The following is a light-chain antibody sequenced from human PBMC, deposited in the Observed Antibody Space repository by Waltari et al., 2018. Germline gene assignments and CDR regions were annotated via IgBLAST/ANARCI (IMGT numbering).Light chain of an antibody. J-gene: IGKJ3*01. CDR3: QQYNRLPPT. Sequence: EVVMTHSPATLSVSLGERAILSCRASQSVNNNLAWYQRKPGQAPRLLIYGASTRATGIAARFSGSGSGTEFTLTISSLQSEDSAIYFCQQYNRLPPTFGPGTKVDIK. CDR1: QSVNNN. CDR2: GAS. V-gene: IGKV3-15*01.